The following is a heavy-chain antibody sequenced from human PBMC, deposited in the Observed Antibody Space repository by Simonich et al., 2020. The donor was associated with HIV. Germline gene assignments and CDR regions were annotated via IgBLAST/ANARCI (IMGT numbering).Heavy chain of an antibody. D-gene: IGHD6-13*01. V-gene: IGHV1-46*01. CDR2: INPNTGST. J-gene: IGHJ1*01. CDR3: ARVDIATAGRYFHH. Sequence: QVQLVQSGAEVKKPGASVKVSCKASGYTFTSYYMHWVGQAPGQGLEWMGMINPNTGSTNYSQRFQGRLTMTRDMSTSTVYMELSSLRSEDTAVFYCARVDIATAGRYFHHWGQGTLVTVSS. CDR1: GYTFTSYY.